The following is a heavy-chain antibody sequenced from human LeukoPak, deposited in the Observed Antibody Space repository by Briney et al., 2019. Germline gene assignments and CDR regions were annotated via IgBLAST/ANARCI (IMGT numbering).Heavy chain of an antibody. CDR1: GFTFSSYS. CDR2: ISSSSSYI. V-gene: IGHV3-21*04. J-gene: IGHJ3*02. Sequence: PGGSLRLSCAASGFTFSSYSMNWVRQAPGKGLEWVSCISSSSSYIYYANSVKGRFTISRDNAKNSLYLQMNSLRAEGTAVYYCALEMATISGAFDIWGQGTMVTVSS. D-gene: IGHD5-24*01. CDR3: ALEMATISGAFDI.